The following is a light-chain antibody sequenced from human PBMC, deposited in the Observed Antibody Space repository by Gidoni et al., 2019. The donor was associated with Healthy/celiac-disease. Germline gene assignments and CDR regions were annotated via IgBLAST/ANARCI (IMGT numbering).Light chain of an antibody. V-gene: IGLV2-14*03. CDR1: SSDVGGYNY. CDR3: SSYTSSSTLV. Sequence: QSALTQPASVSGSPGQSFTISCTGTSSDVGGYNYVTWYQQPPGKATKLMIYDVSNRPSGVSNRFSGSKSGNTASLTISGLQAEDEADYYCSSYTSSSTLVFGTGTKVTVL. CDR2: DVS. J-gene: IGLJ1*01.